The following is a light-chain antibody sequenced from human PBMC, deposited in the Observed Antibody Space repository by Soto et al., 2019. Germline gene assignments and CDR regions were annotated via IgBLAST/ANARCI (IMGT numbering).Light chain of an antibody. Sequence: QSVLTQPASVSGSPGQSITISCTGTSSDVGTDKYVSWYQHHPGKTPKLMIYEVSNRPSGVSNRFSGSKSGNTASLTISGLQAEDEADYYCSSFTTNSTLVFGGGSKLTVL. CDR1: SSDVGTDKY. CDR2: EVS. V-gene: IGLV2-14*01. CDR3: SSFTTNSTLV. J-gene: IGLJ2*01.